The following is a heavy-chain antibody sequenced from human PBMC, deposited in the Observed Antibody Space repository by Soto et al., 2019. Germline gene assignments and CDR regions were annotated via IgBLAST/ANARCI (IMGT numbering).Heavy chain of an antibody. D-gene: IGHD4-17*01. CDR1: GFDFSTHD. CDR3: AKGCDYVDRKLIDH. CDR2: ITNTGITT. J-gene: IGHJ4*02. Sequence: GWSLRLSCAASGFDFSTHDLTLVRQAPGKGLEWLSSITNTGITTHYADSVKGRFTISRENSRNTLHLQLNNLRVDDTAVYYCAKGCDYVDRKLIDHWGKGTVVTF. V-gene: IGHV3-23*01.